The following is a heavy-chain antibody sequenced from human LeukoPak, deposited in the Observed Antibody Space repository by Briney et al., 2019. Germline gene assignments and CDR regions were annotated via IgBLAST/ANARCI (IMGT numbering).Heavy chain of an antibody. CDR1: GFTFSTYA. CDR2: ISSDGDST. V-gene: IGHV3-64*01. D-gene: IGHD6-19*01. CDR3: AKERYISGWSDSFDY. J-gene: IGHJ4*02. Sequence: PGGSLRLSCAASGFTFSTYAMHWVRQAPGKGLEYVSAISSDGDSTYYANSVKGRFTISRDNSTNTVYLQMNSLRAEETAVYYCAKERYISGWSDSFDYWGQGTLVTVSS.